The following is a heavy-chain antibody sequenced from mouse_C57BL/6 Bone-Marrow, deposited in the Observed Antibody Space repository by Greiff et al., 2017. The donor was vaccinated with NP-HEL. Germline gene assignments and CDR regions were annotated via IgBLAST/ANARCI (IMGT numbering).Heavy chain of an antibody. J-gene: IGHJ4*01. CDR2: INYDGSST. V-gene: IGHV5-16*01. CDR3: AREGGLRRRTYAMDY. CDR1: GFTFSDYY. Sequence: EVKVVESEGGLVQPGSSMKLSCTASGFTFSDYYMAWVRQVPEKGLEWVANINYDGSSTYYLDSLKSRFIISRDNAKNILYLQMSRLKSEDTATYYCAREGGLRRRTYAMDYWGQGTSVTGSS. D-gene: IGHD2-4*01.